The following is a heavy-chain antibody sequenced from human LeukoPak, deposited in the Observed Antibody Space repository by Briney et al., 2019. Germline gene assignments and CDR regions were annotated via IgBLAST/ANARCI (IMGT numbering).Heavy chain of an antibody. J-gene: IGHJ6*03. D-gene: IGHD3-3*02. V-gene: IGHV4-59*01. Sequence: PSETLSLTCTVSGGSISSYYWSWIRQPPGKGLERIGYIYYSGSTNYNPSLKSRVTISVDTSKNQFSLKLSSVTAADTAVYYCARAFYPGYYSYMAVWGKGTTVTVSS. CDR3: ARAFYPGYYSYMAV. CDR2: IYYSGST. CDR1: GGSISSYY.